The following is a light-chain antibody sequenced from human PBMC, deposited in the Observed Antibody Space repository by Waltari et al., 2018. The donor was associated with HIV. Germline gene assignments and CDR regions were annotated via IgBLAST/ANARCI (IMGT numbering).Light chain of an antibody. CDR2: GAS. V-gene: IGKV3-15*01. Sequence: EIVMTQSPATLSVSPGDRATLPCRASQSVNSNLAWYQQKPGQAPRLVIYGASTRATGIPARFSGSGSGTEFTLTISSLQSEDSAVYYCQQYNDWPPITFGQGTRLEIK. CDR3: QQYNDWPPIT. CDR1: QSVNSN. J-gene: IGKJ5*01.